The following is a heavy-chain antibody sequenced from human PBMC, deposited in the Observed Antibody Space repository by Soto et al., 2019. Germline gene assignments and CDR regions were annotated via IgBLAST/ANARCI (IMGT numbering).Heavy chain of an antibody. D-gene: IGHD6-19*01. J-gene: IGHJ6*02. CDR3: ARELAVAGPTYYYYGMDV. CDR1: GYTFTSYD. CDR2: MNPNSGNT. Sequence: ASVKVSCKASGYTFTSYDINWVRQSTGQGLEWMGWMNPNSGNTNYAQKFQGWVTMTRDTSISTAYMELSRLRSDDTAVYYCARELAVAGPTYYYYGMDVWGQGTTVTVSS. V-gene: IGHV1-2*04.